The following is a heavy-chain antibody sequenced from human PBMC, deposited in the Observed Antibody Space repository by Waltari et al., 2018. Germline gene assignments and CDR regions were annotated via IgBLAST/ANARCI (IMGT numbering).Heavy chain of an antibody. CDR3: ATLRYFDWLLGGYFDY. J-gene: IGHJ4*02. D-gene: IGHD3-9*01. Sequence: EVQLVQSGAEVKKPGATVKISCKASGYTFTDYYMHWVQQAPGKGLEWMGRVDPEDGETIYAEKFQGRVTITADTSTDTAYMELSSLRSEDTAVYYCATLRYFDWLLGGYFDYWGQGTLVTVSS. V-gene: IGHV1-69-2*01. CDR2: VDPEDGET. CDR1: GYTFTDYY.